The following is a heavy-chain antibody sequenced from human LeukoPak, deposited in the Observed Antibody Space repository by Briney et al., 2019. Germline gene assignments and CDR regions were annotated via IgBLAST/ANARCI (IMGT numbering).Heavy chain of an antibody. J-gene: IGHJ4*02. CDR3: AKGPQLYSGYHPDY. D-gene: IGHD5-12*01. CDR2: ITGSDDKT. Sequence: PGGSLSLSCAASGFTFSGSAMTWVRQAPGKGLQWVSPITGSDDKTYYADSVKGRFTISRDFSKNMVHFHMNSLRVEDTAIYYCAKGPQLYSGYHPDYWGQGTLVTVSS. V-gene: IGHV3-23*01. CDR1: GFTFSGSA.